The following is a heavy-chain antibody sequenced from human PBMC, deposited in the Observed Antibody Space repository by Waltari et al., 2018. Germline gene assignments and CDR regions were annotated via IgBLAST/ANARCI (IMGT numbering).Heavy chain of an antibody. CDR1: GYTFTSYG. V-gene: IGHV1-18*01. CDR2: ISAYNGNT. CDR3: ARLMGGSSGYRYYYYYGMDV. J-gene: IGHJ6*02. Sequence: QVQLVQSGAEVKKPGASVKVSCKASGYTFTSYGIRWVRQAPGQGLGWRGGISAYNGNTNYAQKLQGRVTMTTDTSTSTAYMELRSLRSDDTAVYYCARLMGGSSGYRYYYYYGMDVWGQGTTVTVSS. D-gene: IGHD3-22*01.